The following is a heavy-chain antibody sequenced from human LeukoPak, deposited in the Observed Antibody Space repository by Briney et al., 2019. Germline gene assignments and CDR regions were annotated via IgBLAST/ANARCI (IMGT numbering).Heavy chain of an antibody. CDR2: ISASSSYI. CDR1: GFTFISYS. Sequence: GGSLRLSCAASGFTFISYSINWVRQAPGKGLEWVSSISASSSYIYYADSVKGRFTISRDNAKNSLYLQMSSLRAEDTAVYYCARDWSSYFDYWGQETLVTVSS. D-gene: IGHD2-8*02. J-gene: IGHJ4*02. V-gene: IGHV3-21*01. CDR3: ARDWSSYFDY.